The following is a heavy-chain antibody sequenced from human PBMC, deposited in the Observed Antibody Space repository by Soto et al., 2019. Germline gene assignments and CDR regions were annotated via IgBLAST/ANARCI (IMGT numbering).Heavy chain of an antibody. CDR2: IDNDGSSR. CDR3: XXXXXXXSPDY. Sequence: EVQLVESGGGLVQPGGSLRLSCAASGFTFSSNWMHWVXXXXXXGLVWVSRIDNDGSSRDYAASVKGRFTISRDNAKXXXXXXXXXXXXXXXXXXXXXXXXXXXSPDYWGQGTLVTVSS. V-gene: IGHV3-74*01. CDR1: GFTFSSNW. J-gene: IGHJ4*02. D-gene: IGHD5-18*01.